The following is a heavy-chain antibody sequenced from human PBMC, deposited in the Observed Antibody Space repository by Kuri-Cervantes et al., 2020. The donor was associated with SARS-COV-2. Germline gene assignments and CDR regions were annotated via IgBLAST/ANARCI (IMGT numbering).Heavy chain of an antibody. CDR3: AKCGALLTSSYYYYGMDV. CDR2: ISGSGGST. CDR1: GFTFSSYA. J-gene: IGHJ6*02. D-gene: IGHD1-26*01. V-gene: IGHV3-23*01. Sequence: LSLTCAASGFTFSSYAMSWVRQAPGKGLEWGSAISGSGGSTYYADSVKGRFTISRDNSKNTLYLQMNSLRAEDTAVYYCAKCGALLTSSYYYYGMDVWGQGTTVTVSS.